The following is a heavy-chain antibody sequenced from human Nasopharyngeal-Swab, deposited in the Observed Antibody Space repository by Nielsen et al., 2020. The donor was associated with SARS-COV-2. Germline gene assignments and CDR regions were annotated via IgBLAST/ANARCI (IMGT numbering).Heavy chain of an antibody. CDR3: ARDIAAMVTGPS. V-gene: IGHV1-69*13. Sequence: SVKVSCKASGGTFSSYAISWVRQAPGLGLEWMGGIIPIFGTANYAQKFQGRVTITADESTSTAYMELSSLRSEDTAVYYCARDIAAMVTGPSWGQGTLVTVSS. J-gene: IGHJ5*02. D-gene: IGHD5-18*01. CDR1: GGTFSSYA. CDR2: IIPIFGTA.